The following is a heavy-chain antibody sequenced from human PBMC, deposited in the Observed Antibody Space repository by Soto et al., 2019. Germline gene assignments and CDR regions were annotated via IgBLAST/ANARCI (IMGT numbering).Heavy chain of an antibody. CDR1: GFTFSGYA. J-gene: IGHJ4*02. CDR2: ITDDGVGT. V-gene: IGHV3-23*01. CDR3: AKFKAGTYEKYHFDY. Sequence: VQLLESGGGLVQPGGSLRLSCAASGFTFSGYAMSWVRQASGKGLEWVAGITDDGVGTYYADSVKGRFSICRDNSKNTLYLQMNGLRAEDTALYYCAKFKAGTYEKYHFDYWGQGTLVTVSS. D-gene: IGHD3-10*01.